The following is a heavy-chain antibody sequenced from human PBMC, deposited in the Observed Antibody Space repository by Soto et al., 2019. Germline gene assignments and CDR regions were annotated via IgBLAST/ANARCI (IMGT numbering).Heavy chain of an antibody. CDR3: ARGNLNPKYSSSSFACDI. D-gene: IGHD6-6*01. CDR1: GFTFSSYS. J-gene: IGHJ3*02. V-gene: IGHV3-21*01. Sequence: GGSLRLSCAASGFTFSSYSMNWVRQAPGKGLEWVSSISSSSSYIYYADSVKGRFTISRDNAKNSLYLQMNSLRAEDTAVYYCARGNLNPKYSSSSFACDIWGQGTMVTVSS. CDR2: ISSSSSYI.